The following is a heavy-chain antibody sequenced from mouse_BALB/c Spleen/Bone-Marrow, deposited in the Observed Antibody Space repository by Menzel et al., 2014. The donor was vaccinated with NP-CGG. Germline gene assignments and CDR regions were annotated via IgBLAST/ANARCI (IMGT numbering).Heavy chain of an antibody. V-gene: IGHV1-4*02. CDR3: TRHLWYFDA. CDR2: INPSSGYT. CDR1: GYIFISYT. J-gene: IGHJ1*01. Sequence: QVQLQQPAAELARPGASVKMSCKASGYIFISYTMHWVKQRPGQGLEWIGYINPSSGYTEYNQKFKDKTTLTADKSSSTAYMHLSGLTSEASAVYYCTRHLWYFDASGASTTVTVSS.